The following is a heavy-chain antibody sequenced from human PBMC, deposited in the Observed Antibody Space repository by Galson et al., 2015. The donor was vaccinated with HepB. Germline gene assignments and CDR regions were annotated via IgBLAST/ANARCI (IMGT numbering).Heavy chain of an antibody. CDR1: GFTFSSYW. CDR3: ASLSVSSSWSKVGVADY. CDR2: INSDGSST. D-gene: IGHD6-13*01. V-gene: IGHV3-74*01. J-gene: IGHJ4*02. Sequence: SLRLSCAASGFTFSSYWMHWVRQAPGKGLVWVSRINSDGSSTSYADSVKGRFTISRDNAKNTLYLQMNSQRAEDTAVYYCASLSVSSSWSKVGVADYWGQGTLVTVSS.